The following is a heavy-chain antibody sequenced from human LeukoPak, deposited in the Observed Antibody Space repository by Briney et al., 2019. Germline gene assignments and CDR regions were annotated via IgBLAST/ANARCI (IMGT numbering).Heavy chain of an antibody. V-gene: IGHV3-23*01. D-gene: IGHD3-10*01. CDR3: AKEHGSGSYYRSNPQFDY. Sequence: GGSLRLSCAASGFTFSSYAMSWVRQAPGKGLEWVSAISGSGGSTYYADSVKGRFTISRDNSKNTLYLQMNSLRAEDTAVYCCAKEHGSGSYYRSNPQFDYWGQGTLVTVSS. CDR2: ISGSGGST. J-gene: IGHJ4*02. CDR1: GFTFSSYA.